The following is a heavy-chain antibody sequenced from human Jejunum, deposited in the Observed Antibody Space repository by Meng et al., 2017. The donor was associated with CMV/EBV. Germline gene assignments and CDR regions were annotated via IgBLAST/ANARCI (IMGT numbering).Heavy chain of an antibody. J-gene: IGHJ4*02. V-gene: IGHV7-4-1*02. CDR1: GSSFTIST. CDR3: APGPANDYRSSYYFDY. D-gene: IGHD4-11*01. Sequence: QGQLLHVESELKMPGASFTVTVTAYGSSFTISTINWSRQAHGQGLGWMGWINTNPGIPYYTQDFKGRFVISLNTSVSTAYLQIRGLRAEATAVYYCAPGPANDYRSSYYFDYWGQGTLVTASS. CDR2: INTNPGIP.